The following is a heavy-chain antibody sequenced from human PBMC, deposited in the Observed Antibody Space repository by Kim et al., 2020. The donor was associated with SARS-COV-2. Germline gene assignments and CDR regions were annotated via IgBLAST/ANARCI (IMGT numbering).Heavy chain of an antibody. D-gene: IGHD6-19*01. CDR3: VKEQSSGWYRTSEY. V-gene: IGHV3-30*18. CDR2: ITYDGDNNKK. CDR1: GFTVSSCG. Sequence: GGSLRLSCAASGFTVSSCGMHWVRQAPGKGLEWLTVITYDGDNNKKYYADSVRGRFTISRDNSRNTLYLNMNSLRVEDTALYYCVKEQSSGWYRTSEYWGQGTLVTVSS. J-gene: IGHJ4*02.